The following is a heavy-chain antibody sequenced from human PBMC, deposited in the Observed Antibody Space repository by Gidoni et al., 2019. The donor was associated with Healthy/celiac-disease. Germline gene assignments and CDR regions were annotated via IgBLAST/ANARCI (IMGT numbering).Heavy chain of an antibody. J-gene: IGHJ4*02. V-gene: IGHV3-33*08. Sequence: QVQLVESGGGVVQPGRSLRLSCAASGFTFSSYGMHWVRQAPGKGLEWVAVIWYDGSNKYYADSVKGRFTISRDNSKNTLYLQMNSLRAEDTAVYYCARPMASYGDYFDYWGQGTLVTVSS. CDR2: IWYDGSNK. CDR1: GFTFSSYG. CDR3: ARPMASYGDYFDY. D-gene: IGHD4-17*01.